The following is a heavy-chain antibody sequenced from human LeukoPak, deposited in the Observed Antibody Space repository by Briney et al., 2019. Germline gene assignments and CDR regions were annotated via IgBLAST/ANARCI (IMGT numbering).Heavy chain of an antibody. CDR2: IIPIFGTA. CDR1: GGTFSSYA. J-gene: IGHJ5*02. Sequence: SVKLSCKASGGTFSSYAISWVRQAPGQGLEWMGGIIPIFGTANYAQKFQGRVMITADKSTSTAYMELSSLRSEDTAVYYCARGDYGNYNWFDPWGQGTLVTVSS. D-gene: IGHD4-17*01. CDR3: ARGDYGNYNWFDP. V-gene: IGHV1-69*06.